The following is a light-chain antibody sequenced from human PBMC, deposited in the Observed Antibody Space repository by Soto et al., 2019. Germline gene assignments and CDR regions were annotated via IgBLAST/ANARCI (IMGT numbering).Light chain of an antibody. J-gene: IGKJ5*01. CDR3: QQYHNWPIT. CDR2: DAS. Sequence: AIQVTQSPSSLSASLVDIVTITFRASQGISSYLAWYQQKPGKAPKLLIYDASSLESGVPSRFSGSGSGTEFTLTISSLQSEDFAVYYCQQYHNWPITFGQGTRLEI. V-gene: IGKV1D-13*01. CDR1: QGISSY.